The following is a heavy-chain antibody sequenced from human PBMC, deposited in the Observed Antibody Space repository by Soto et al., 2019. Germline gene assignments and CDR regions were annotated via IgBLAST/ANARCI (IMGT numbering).Heavy chain of an antibody. Sequence: SETLSLTCTVSGGSISSYYWSWVRQPPGRGLEWVGEIHPSGSTHFNPSLKSRGTISVDTSKSQVSLKLISVTAADTAMYYCARGMDYYKTGKYWSQGALVTVSS. V-gene: IGHV4-34*01. CDR2: IHPSGST. J-gene: IGHJ4*02. CDR1: GGSISSYY. CDR3: ARGMDYYKTGKY. D-gene: IGHD3-22*01.